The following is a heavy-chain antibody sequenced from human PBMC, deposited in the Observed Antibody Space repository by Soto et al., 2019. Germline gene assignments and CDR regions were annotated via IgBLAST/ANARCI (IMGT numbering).Heavy chain of an antibody. Sequence: HPGGSLRLSCAASGFKFSNYAMSWVRQAPGKGLEWVSLISATGGGTYYADSVKGRFTISRDNSHNTLYLQVHSLTAEDTAVYYCAKDRRAGGNSAFYFDFCGQGAQVTVSS. D-gene: IGHD3-16*01. J-gene: IGHJ4*02. CDR3: AKDRRAGGNSAFYFDF. CDR1: GFKFSNYA. CDR2: ISATGGGT. V-gene: IGHV3-23*01.